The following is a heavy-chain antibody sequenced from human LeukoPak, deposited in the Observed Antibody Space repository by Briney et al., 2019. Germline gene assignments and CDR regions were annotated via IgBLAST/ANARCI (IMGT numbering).Heavy chain of an antibody. CDR2: IIPILGIA. J-gene: IGHJ4*02. CDR3: ATYDVLTGFEY. Sequence: SVKVSCKASGGTFSSYAISWVRQAPGQGLEWMGRIIPILGIANYAQKFQGRVTITADKSTTTAYMELSDLRSADTAVYYCATYDVLTGFEYWGQGTLVTVSS. V-gene: IGHV1-69*04. CDR1: GGTFSSYA. D-gene: IGHD3-9*01.